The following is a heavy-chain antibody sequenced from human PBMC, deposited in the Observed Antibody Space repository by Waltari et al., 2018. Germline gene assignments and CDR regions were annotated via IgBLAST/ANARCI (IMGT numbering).Heavy chain of an antibody. CDR3: ARDYCDRTNCHGMDA. J-gene: IGHJ6*02. V-gene: IGHV3-30*04. D-gene: IGHD3-22*01. CDR1: EFTFSSYA. Sequence: QVQLVESGGGVVEPGRSLSLPCAASEFTFSSYATPWVRQAPGKGLEWVAVISYNARNIYYVDSVKGRFTISRDNSKKMLYLQMNSLRAEDTAVYYCARDYCDRTNCHGMDAWGQGTTVTVSS. CDR2: ISYNARNI.